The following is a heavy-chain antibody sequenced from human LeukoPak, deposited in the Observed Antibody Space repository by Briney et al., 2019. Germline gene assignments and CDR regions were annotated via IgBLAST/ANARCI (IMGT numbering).Heavy chain of an antibody. D-gene: IGHD3-3*01. J-gene: IGHJ5*02. CDR1: GGSISSYY. V-gene: IGHV4-59*08. CDR2: IYHSGST. Sequence: SSETLSLTCTVSGGSISSYYWSWIRQPPGKGLEWIGYIYHSGSTNYNPSLKSRVTISVDTSKNHFSLKLSSVTAADTAVYYCAGQYYDFWSGPRTKGWFDPWGQGTLVTVSS. CDR3: AGQYYDFWSGPRTKGWFDP.